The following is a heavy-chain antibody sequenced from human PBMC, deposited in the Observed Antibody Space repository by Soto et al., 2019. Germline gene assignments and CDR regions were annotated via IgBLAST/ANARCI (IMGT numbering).Heavy chain of an antibody. D-gene: IGHD1-1*01. CDR1: GYVFSDDD. J-gene: IGHJ4*02. CDR2: ISAYNGNT. CDR3: ARSTSDY. V-gene: IGHV1-18*01. Sequence: GSPLKVSCKASGYVFSDDDISWVRQDPGQGLEWLGWISAYNGNTDYAQQLQGRVTMTTDTSTTTAYMELRRLRSDATAVYYCARSTSDYWGQGTLVTVSS.